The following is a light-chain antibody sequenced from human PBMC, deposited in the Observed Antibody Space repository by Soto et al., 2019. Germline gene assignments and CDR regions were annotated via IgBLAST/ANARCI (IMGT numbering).Light chain of an antibody. CDR2: DAS. CDR3: QQYSTFPRT. V-gene: IGKV1-5*01. J-gene: IGKJ1*01. Sequence: EIQVTQFPSTLSASVGDRVTITCRASRSISKWLAWYQQKPGKAPNFLIYDASTLESGVPSRFSGSGSGTEFTLTITNLQPDDFATFYCQQYSTFPRTFGQGTKVDI. CDR1: RSISKW.